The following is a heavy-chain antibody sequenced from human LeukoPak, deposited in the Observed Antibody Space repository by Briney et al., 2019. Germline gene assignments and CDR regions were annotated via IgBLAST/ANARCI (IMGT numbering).Heavy chain of an antibody. Sequence: GGSLRLSCAASGFTFSSYSMNWVRQAPGKGLEGVSYISSSGSTKYYEDSVKGRLNISRDNAKNSLYPQMNSLRAEDTAVYYCARLDEWRLYDYWGQGTLVTVSS. J-gene: IGHJ4*02. CDR2: ISSSGSTK. CDR1: GFTFSSYS. D-gene: IGHD2-2*02. CDR3: ARLDEWRLYDY. V-gene: IGHV3-48*04.